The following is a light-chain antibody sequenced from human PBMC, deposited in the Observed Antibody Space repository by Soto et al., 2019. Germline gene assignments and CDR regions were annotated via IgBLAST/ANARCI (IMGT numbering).Light chain of an antibody. CDR1: SSYVGGYNY. CDR3: TSYTSSSTTV. J-gene: IGLJ3*02. Sequence: QSALTQPASVSGSPGQSITISCTGTSSYVGGYNYVSWYQQHPGKAPKLMIYWVSNRPSAVSNRFSGSKSGNTASLSTSGLQAEYEADYYCTSYTSSSTTVFGGGNKLNVI. V-gene: IGLV2-14*01. CDR2: WVS.